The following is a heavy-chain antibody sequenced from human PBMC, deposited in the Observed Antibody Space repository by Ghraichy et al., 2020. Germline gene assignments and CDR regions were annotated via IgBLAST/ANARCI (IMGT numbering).Heavy chain of an antibody. CDR3: ARESGVGATSFDY. J-gene: IGHJ4*01. Sequence: VSYISSSSSYTNYADSVKGRFTISRDNAKNSLYLQMNSLRADDTAVYYCARESGVGATSFDYWG. D-gene: IGHD1-26*01. CDR2: ISSSSSYT. V-gene: IGHV3-11*06.